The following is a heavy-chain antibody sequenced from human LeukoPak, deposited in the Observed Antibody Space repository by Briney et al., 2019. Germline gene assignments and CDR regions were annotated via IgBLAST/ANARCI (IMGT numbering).Heavy chain of an antibody. D-gene: IGHD2-15*01. CDR1: GGSISSYY. CDR2: IYYSGST. CDR3: ARRYCSGGTCYGDY. Sequence: SEALSLTCTVSGGSISSYYWSWIRQPPGKGLEWIGYIYYSGSTNYNPSLKSRVTISVDTSKNQFSLKLSSVTAADTAVYYCARRYCSGGTCYGDYWGQGTLVTVSS. J-gene: IGHJ4*02. V-gene: IGHV4-59*08.